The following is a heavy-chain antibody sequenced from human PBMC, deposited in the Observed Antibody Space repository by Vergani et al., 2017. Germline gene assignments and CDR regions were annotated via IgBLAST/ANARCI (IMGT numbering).Heavy chain of an antibody. V-gene: IGHV1-18*04. Sequence: QVQLVQSGAEVKKPGSSVKVSCKASGYTFTSYGISWVRQAPGQGLEWMGWISAYNGNTNYAQKLQGRVTMTTDTSTSTAYMELRSLRSDDTAVYYCARDKAAAGTKGPSGTWGQGTLVTVSS. D-gene: IGHD6-13*01. J-gene: IGHJ4*02. CDR3: ARDKAAAGTKGPSGT. CDR2: ISAYNGNT. CDR1: GYTFTSYG.